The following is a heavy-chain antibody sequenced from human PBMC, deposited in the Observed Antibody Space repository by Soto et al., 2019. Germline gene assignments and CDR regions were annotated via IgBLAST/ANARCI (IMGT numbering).Heavy chain of an antibody. V-gene: IGHV4-39*02. CDR2: IYYSGST. CDR1: GGSISSGGYY. CDR3: ARDSSGWGNWFDP. J-gene: IGHJ5*02. Sequence: SETLSLTCTVSGGSISSGGYYWSWIRQHPGKGLEWIGSIYYSGSTYYNPSLKSRVTISVDTSKNQFSLKLSSVTAADTAVYYCARDSSGWGNWFDPWGQGTLVTVSS. D-gene: IGHD6-19*01.